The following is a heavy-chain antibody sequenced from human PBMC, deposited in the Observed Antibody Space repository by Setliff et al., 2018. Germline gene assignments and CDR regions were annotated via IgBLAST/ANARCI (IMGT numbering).Heavy chain of an antibody. Sequence: SETLSLTCTVSGGSISSYYWSWIRQPAGKGLEWIGRIYTSGSTNYNPSLRSRVTMSVDTSKNQFSLKLSSVTAADTAVYYCARGIITMVRGVITFSYYFDYWGQGTLVTVSS. J-gene: IGHJ4*02. V-gene: IGHV4-4*07. CDR1: GGSISSYY. D-gene: IGHD3-10*01. CDR2: IYTSGST. CDR3: ARGIITMVRGVITFSYYFDY.